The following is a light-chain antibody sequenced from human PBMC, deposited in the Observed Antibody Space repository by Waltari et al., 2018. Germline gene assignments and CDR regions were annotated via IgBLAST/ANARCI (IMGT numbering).Light chain of an antibody. J-gene: IGKJ1*01. CDR3: QHYLRLPVT. V-gene: IGKV3-20*01. CDR2: GAS. CDR1: QSVSRA. Sequence: EIVLTQSPGTLSLSPGERATLSCRASQSVSRALAWYQQNPGQAPRLLIYGASTRATGIPDRFSGSGSGTDFSLTISRLEPDDFAVYYCQHYLRLPVTFGQGTTVEI.